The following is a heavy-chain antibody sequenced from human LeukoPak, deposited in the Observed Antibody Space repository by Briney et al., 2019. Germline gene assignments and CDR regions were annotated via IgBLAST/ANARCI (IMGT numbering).Heavy chain of an antibody. CDR2: ISYDGSNA. CDR1: GFIFYGYS. J-gene: IGHJ4*02. Sequence: GGSLRLSCAASGFIFYGYSMHWIRQAPGEGLEWVAVISYDGSNAYYEDSVKGRFTISRDNSKYTVDLQMNSLRPEDTAVYYCAAEGSLYYYDFWGKGTLVTVSS. D-gene: IGHD2-8*01. V-gene: IGHV3-30*03. CDR3: AAEGSLYYYDF.